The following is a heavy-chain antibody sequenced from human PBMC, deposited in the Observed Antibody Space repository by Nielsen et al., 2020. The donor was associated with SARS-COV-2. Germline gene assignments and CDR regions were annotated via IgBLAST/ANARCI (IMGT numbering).Heavy chain of an antibody. J-gene: IGHJ3*02. D-gene: IGHD7-27*01. CDR2: ISWNSGSI. Sequence: GGSLRLSCAASGFTFDDYAMHWVRQAPGKGLEWVSGISWNSGSIGYADSVKGRFTISRDNAKNSLYLQMNSLRAEDTAVYYCARDLPTGDDAFDIWGQGTMVTVSS. V-gene: IGHV3-9*01. CDR3: ARDLPTGDDAFDI. CDR1: GFTFDDYA.